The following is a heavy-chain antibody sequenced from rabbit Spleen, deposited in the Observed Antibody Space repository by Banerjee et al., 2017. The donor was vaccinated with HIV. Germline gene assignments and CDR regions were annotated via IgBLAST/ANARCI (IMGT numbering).Heavy chain of an antibody. CDR2: IYTSGGST. Sequence: QSLEESGGDLVKPGASLTLTCTVFGFSFSSSYWICWVRQAPGKGLEWIGCIYTSGGSTCYANWAKGRFTISKTSSTTVTLQMTSLTAADTATYFCARDLTGVIGWNFGWWGPGTLVTVS. D-gene: IGHD4-1*01. CDR1: GFSFSSSYW. J-gene: IGHJ6*01. V-gene: IGHV1S40*01. CDR3: ARDLTGVIGWNFGW.